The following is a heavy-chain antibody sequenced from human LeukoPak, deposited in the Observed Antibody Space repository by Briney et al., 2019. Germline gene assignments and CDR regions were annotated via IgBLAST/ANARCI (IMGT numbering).Heavy chain of an antibody. V-gene: IGHV1-2*02. D-gene: IGHD6-13*01. Sequence: GASVKVSCKASGYTFTGYFIHWVRQAPGQGLDWMGWINPNSGGTNYALKFQGRVTMTSDTSISTAYMEVSRLRSDDTAVYYCARDWARYSSSWYVHDAFDIWGQGTMVTVSS. J-gene: IGHJ3*02. CDR1: GYTFTGYF. CDR2: INPNSGGT. CDR3: ARDWARYSSSWYVHDAFDI.